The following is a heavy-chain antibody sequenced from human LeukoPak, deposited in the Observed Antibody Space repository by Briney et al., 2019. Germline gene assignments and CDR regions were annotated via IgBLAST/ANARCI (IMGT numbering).Heavy chain of an antibody. V-gene: IGHV3-30-3*01. Sequence: TGGSLRLSCAASGFTFSSYAMHWVRQAPGKGLEWGAVISYDGSNKYYADSVKGRFTISRDNSKNTLYLQMNSLRAEDTAVYYCAREPSGGSEYYFDYWGQGTLVTVSS. D-gene: IGHD6-19*01. CDR2: ISYDGSNK. CDR3: AREPSGGSEYYFDY. CDR1: GFTFSSYA. J-gene: IGHJ4*02.